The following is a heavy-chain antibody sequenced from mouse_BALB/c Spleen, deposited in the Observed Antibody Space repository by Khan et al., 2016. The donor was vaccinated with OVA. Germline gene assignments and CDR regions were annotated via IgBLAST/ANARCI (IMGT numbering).Heavy chain of an antibody. Sequence: EVELVESGGDLVKPGGSLKLSCAASGFTFSSYSMSWVRQTPDKRLEWVATLSSDGDYTYFPDSVKGRFTISRDNAKNTLNLQMSSLKSEDTALYYCASHLTGSFAYWGQGTLVTVSA. CDR2: LSSDGDYT. J-gene: IGHJ3*01. D-gene: IGHD4-1*01. CDR3: ASHLTGSFAY. CDR1: GFTFSSYS. V-gene: IGHV5-6*01.